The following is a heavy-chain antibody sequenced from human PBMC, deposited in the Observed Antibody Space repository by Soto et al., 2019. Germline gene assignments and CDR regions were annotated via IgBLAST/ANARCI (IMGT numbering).Heavy chain of an antibody. D-gene: IGHD5-18*01. Sequence: GASVKVSCKASGGTFSSYAISLVRQAPGQGLEWMGXIXPXXXTXIXAXKXXXXVTITADKSTNTAYMELSSLRSEDTAVYFCARVGGTGGYTYGLDYWGQGTLVTVSS. CDR3: ARVGGTGGYTYGLDY. V-gene: IGHV1-69*06. CDR2: IXPXXXTX. CDR1: GGTFSSYA. J-gene: IGHJ4*02.